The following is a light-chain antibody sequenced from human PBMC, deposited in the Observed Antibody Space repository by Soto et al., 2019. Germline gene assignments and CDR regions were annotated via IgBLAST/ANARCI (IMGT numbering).Light chain of an antibody. Sequence: DIVMTQSPDSLAVSLGESATINCKSSQSVLYRSNNKNDLAWFQQKPGQPPKMVIYWASTRESGVPDRFSGSGSGTDFTLTISSLQAEDVAVYYWQQYYSTPLTFGPGTKVDI. J-gene: IGKJ3*01. V-gene: IGKV4-1*01. CDR2: WAS. CDR3: QQYYSTPLT. CDR1: QSVLYRSNNKND.